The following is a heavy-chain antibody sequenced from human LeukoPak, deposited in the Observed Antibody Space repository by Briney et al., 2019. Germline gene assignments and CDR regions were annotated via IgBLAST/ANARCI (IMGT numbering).Heavy chain of an antibody. D-gene: IGHD2-2*01. CDR2: ISTYNGDT. V-gene: IGHV1-18*01. Sequence: ASVKVSCKAAGYIFTSYGISWVRQAPGQGLEWMGWISTYNGDTDYAQKLQGRVTMTTDASTSTAYMELRSLRSDDTAVYYCARVEGYCSSTSCYTTPYYYYYYMDVWGKGTTVTVSS. CDR1: GYIFTSYG. CDR3: ARVEGYCSSTSCYTTPYYYYYYMDV. J-gene: IGHJ6*03.